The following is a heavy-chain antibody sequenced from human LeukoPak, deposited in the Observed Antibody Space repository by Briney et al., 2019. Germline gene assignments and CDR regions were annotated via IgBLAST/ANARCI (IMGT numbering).Heavy chain of an antibody. CDR1: GYTFTSYG. J-gene: IGHJ4*02. D-gene: IGHD4-17*01. CDR2: ISAYNGDT. V-gene: IGHV1-18*01. Sequence: ASVKVSCKASGYTFTSYGISWVRQAPGQGLEWMGWISAYNGDTNYAQKLQGRVTMTTDTSTSTAYMELRSLRSDDTAVYYCARDRATVTTWEYFDYWGQGTLVTVSS. CDR3: ARDRATVTTWEYFDY.